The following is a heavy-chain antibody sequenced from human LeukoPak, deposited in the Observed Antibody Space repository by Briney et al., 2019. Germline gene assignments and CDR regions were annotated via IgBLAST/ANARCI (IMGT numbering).Heavy chain of an antibody. J-gene: IGHJ4*02. CDR2: IYYSGST. Sequence: KPSETLSLTCTVSGGSISSSSYYWGWIRQPPGKGLEWIGRIYYSGSTYYNPSLKSRVTISVDTANNQFSLKLCYVTAADTAVYYCAGGTVVVAALRYFDYWGQGTLVSVSS. CDR1: GGSISSSSYY. CDR3: AGGTVVVAALRYFDY. D-gene: IGHD2-15*01. V-gene: IGHV4-39*01.